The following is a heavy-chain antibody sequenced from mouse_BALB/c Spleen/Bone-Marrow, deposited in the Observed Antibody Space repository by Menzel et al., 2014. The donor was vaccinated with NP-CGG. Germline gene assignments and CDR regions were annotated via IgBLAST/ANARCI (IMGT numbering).Heavy chain of an antibody. J-gene: IGHJ2*01. CDR3: ARLYYYGLQDY. Sequence: DVMLVESGGGLVQPGGSLKLSCAASGFDFSRYWMSWVRQAPGKGLEWIGEINPDSSTVNYTPSLKDKFIISRDNAKNTLYLQMSKVRSEDTALYYCARLYYYGLQDYWGQGTTLTVSS. D-gene: IGHD1-1*01. V-gene: IGHV4-1*02. CDR1: GFDFSRYW. CDR2: INPDSSTV.